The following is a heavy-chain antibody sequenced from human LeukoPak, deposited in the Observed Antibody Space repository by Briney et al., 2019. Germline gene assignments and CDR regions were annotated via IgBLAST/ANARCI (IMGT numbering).Heavy chain of an antibody. CDR1: GFTFSSYA. CDR2: ISYDGSNK. J-gene: IGHJ4*02. CDR3: ARGGPRGELLALNDY. D-gene: IGHD1-26*01. V-gene: IGHV3-30-3*01. Sequence: GGSLRLSCAASGFTFSSYAMHWVRQAPGKGLEWVAAISYDGSNKYYADSVKGRFTISRDNAKNSLYLQMNSLRAEDTAVYYCARGGPRGELLALNDYWGQGTLVTVSS.